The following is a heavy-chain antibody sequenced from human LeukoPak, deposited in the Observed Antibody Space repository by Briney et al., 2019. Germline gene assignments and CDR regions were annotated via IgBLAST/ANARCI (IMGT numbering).Heavy chain of an antibody. J-gene: IGHJ4*02. CDR1: GFTFSSYG. CDR3: ARDFRVATIGY. D-gene: IGHD5-12*01. Sequence: QPGGSLRLSCAASGFTFSSYGMSWVRQAPGKGLEWVSAISGSGGSTYYADSVKGRFTISRDNAKNSLYLQMNSLRAEDTAVYYCARDFRVATIGYWGQGTLVTVSS. V-gene: IGHV3-23*01. CDR2: ISGSGGST.